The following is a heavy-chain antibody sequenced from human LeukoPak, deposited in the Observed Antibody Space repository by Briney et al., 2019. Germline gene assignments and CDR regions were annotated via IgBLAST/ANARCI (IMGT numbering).Heavy chain of an antibody. J-gene: IGHJ4*02. Sequence: APVKVSCKASGYTFTSYYMHWVRQAPGQGLEWMGIINPSGGSTSYAQKFQGRVTMTRDTSTSTVYMELSSLRSEDTAVYYCARDSVLGDFDYWGQGTLVTVSS. CDR3: ARDSVLGDFDY. CDR2: INPSGGST. V-gene: IGHV1-46*01. D-gene: IGHD3-16*01. CDR1: GYTFTSYY.